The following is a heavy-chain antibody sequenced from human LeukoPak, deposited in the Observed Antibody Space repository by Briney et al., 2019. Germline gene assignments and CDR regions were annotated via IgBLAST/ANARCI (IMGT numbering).Heavy chain of an antibody. Sequence: GGSLRLSCAASGFTFSSYGMHWVRQAPGKGLGWVAVISYDGSNKYYADSVKGRFTISRDNSKNTLYLQMNSLRAEDTAVYYCARSLGVWGSYRYSVDPWGQGTLVSVSS. CDR3: ARSLGVWGSYRYSVDP. CDR2: ISYDGSNK. D-gene: IGHD3-16*02. V-gene: IGHV3-30*03. CDR1: GFTFSSYG. J-gene: IGHJ5*02.